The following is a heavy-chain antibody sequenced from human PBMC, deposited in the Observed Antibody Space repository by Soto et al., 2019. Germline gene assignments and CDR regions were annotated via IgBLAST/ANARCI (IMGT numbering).Heavy chain of an antibody. D-gene: IGHD6-19*01. CDR2: IYYSGST. V-gene: IGHV4-39*01. Sequence: PSETLSLSCTVSGGSISSTIYYWGWIRQPPGKGLEWIGSIYYSGSTYYNPSLTSRVTISVDTSKNQFSLKLSSVTAADTAVYYCARHGPRGGSSGWSYYFDYWGQGTLVTVSS. CDR1: GGSISSTIYY. J-gene: IGHJ4*02. CDR3: ARHGPRGGSSGWSYYFDY.